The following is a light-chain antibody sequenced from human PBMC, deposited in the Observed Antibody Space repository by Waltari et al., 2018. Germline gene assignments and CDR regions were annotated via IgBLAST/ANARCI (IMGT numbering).Light chain of an antibody. V-gene: IGKV1-5*03. CDR2: KAS. CDR3: QQCGRSLYT. Sequence: DIQMTQSPSTLSASVGDRVTITCRASQSISDWLAWYQQKPGKAPKLLIYKASSLQSGVPSRFSGSGSGTEFTLTISSLQPDDFATYYCQQCGRSLYTFGQGTTLEIK. J-gene: IGKJ2*01. CDR1: QSISDW.